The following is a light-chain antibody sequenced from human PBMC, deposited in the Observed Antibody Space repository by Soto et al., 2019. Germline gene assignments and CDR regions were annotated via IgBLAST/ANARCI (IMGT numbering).Light chain of an antibody. V-gene: IGKV1-12*01. CDR3: QQANTFPRT. J-gene: IGKJ1*01. CDR1: QGISSW. CDR2: AAS. Sequence: DIQMTQSPSSVSASVGDRVTITCRASQGISSWLAWYQQNPGRAPKLLIYAASSLERGVPSRFSGSGSGTDFTLTISSLQPEDSATYDCQQANTFPRTFGQGTKVEIK.